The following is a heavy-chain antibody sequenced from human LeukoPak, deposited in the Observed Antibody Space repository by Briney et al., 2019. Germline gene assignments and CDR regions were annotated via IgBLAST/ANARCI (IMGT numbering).Heavy chain of an antibody. J-gene: IGHJ4*02. Sequence: ASVKVSCKASGYTFTSYYMHWVRQAPGQGLEWMGIINPSGGSTSYAQKFQGRVTMTRDMSTSTVYMELSSLRSENTAVYYCATGSLGSMITFGGESSPLDYWGQGTLVTVSS. CDR1: GYTFTSYY. CDR2: INPSGGST. CDR3: ATGSLGSMITFGGESSPLDY. V-gene: IGHV1-46*01. D-gene: IGHD3-16*01.